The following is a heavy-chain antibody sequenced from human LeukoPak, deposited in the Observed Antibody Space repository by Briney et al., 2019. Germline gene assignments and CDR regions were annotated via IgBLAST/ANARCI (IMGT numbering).Heavy chain of an antibody. J-gene: IGHJ4*02. V-gene: IGHV3-66*01. CDR3: ARGGYSGYDPIYCFDY. CDR1: GFTLNNNY. D-gene: IGHD5-12*01. Sequence: TGGSLRLSCAASGFTLNNNYMSWVRQAPGKGLEWVAVLHSGGSTYYADSVKGRFTISRDSSKNTLYLQMNSLRADDTAVYYCARGGYSGYDPIYCFDYWGQGTLVTVSS. CDR2: LHSGGST.